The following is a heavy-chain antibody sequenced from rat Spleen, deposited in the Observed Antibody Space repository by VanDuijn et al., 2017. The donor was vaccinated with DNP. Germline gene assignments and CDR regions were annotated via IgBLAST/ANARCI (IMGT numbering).Heavy chain of an antibody. Sequence: EVQLVESGGGLVQPGRSLRLSCAASGFTFNDYYLAWVRQAPTKGLEWVATISYDGGSTFYRDSVRGRFTISRDNAKSTLYLQMDSLRSEDTATYYCAKPDYWGQGVMVTVSS. V-gene: IGHV5-7*01. J-gene: IGHJ2*01. CDR2: ISYDGGST. CDR1: GFTFNDYY. CDR3: AKPDY.